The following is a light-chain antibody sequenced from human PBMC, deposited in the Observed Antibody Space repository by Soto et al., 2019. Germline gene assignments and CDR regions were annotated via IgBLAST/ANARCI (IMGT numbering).Light chain of an antibody. CDR2: DAS. Sequence: EIVLTQSPATLSLSPGERATLSCRANQSVSTYLAWYQQKPGQAPRLLIYDASNRATGIPARFSGSGSETDFTLTISSLEPEDFAVYYCQQYGSSPITFGQGTRLE. V-gene: IGKV3-11*01. J-gene: IGKJ5*01. CDR3: QQYGSSPIT. CDR1: QSVSTY.